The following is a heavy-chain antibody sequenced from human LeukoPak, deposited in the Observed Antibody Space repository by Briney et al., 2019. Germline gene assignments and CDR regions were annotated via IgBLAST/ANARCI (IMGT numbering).Heavy chain of an antibody. Sequence: ASVKVSCKTSGYAFNGYYINWVRQAPGQGLEWMGRINPNSGDTKYAQKFQCRVTMTRDKSITTAYMGLTRPSSDDTAVYYCARGAGITGTNWVRLDHFDFWGQGTLVTVSS. V-gene: IGHV1-2*06. CDR1: GYAFNGYY. CDR2: INPNSGDT. CDR3: ARGAGITGTNWVRLDHFDF. D-gene: IGHD1-7*01. J-gene: IGHJ4*02.